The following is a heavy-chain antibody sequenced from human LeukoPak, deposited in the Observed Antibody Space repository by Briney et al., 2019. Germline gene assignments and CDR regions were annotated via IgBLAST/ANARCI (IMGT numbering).Heavy chain of an antibody. CDR1: GFTFSSYA. J-gene: IGHJ4*02. CDR2: ITATGRDT. V-gene: IGHV3-23*01. Sequence: GGSLRLSCAASGFTFSSYAMNWVRQAPGKRLEWVSSITATGRDTYYALSVKGRITISRDNSKNTLYLQMNSLRADDTALYYCAKGTLGSCSGAACYEFDNWGQGTLVTVSS. CDR3: AKGTLGSCSGAACYEFDN. D-gene: IGHD2-2*01.